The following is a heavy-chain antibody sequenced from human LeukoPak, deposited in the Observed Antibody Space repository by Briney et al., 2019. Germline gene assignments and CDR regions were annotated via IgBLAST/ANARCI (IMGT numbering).Heavy chain of an antibody. J-gene: IGHJ4*02. D-gene: IGHD2-8*01. CDR2: IYYGGST. V-gene: IGHV4-59*12. CDR1: GGSISSYY. CDR3: ARGYCTNAVCSLGPTQA. Sequence: SETLSLTCAVSGGSISSYYWSWLRQPPGKGLEWMGYIYYGGSTNYNPSLKSRVTISVDTSKNQFSLKLSTVTAADTAVYYCARGYCTNAVCSLGPTQAWGQGTLVTVSS.